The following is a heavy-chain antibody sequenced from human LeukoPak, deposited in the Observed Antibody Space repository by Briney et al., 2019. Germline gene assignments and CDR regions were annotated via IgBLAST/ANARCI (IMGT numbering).Heavy chain of an antibody. V-gene: IGHV4-39*07. J-gene: IGHJ5*02. Sequence: SETLSLTCTVSGGSISSSSYYWGWIRQPPGKGLEWIGSIYYSGSTYYNPSLKSRVTISVDTSKNQFSLKLSSVTAADTAVYYCARARDGAGWFDPCGQEPWSPSPQ. CDR2: IYYSGST. CDR3: ARARDGAGWFDP. D-gene: IGHD4-17*01. CDR1: GGSISSSSYY.